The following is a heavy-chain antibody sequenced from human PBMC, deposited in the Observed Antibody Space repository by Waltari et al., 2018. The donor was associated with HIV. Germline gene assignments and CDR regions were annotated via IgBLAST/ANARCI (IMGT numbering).Heavy chain of an antibody. V-gene: IGHV3-33*01. CDR1: GHTFDSSD. CDR3: ARDGMVDVGSLRYFDL. Sequence: QMQLVESGGGVVQPGRSLRISCVASGHTFDSSDIHGVRQAPAKGLEWVALIWYDGSKRDYSDSVRGRFTITRDNSKKTVYLQLDSLRVEDTATYYCARDGMVDVGSLRYFDLWGRGTPVIVSS. D-gene: IGHD3-10*01. CDR2: IWYDGSKR. J-gene: IGHJ2*01.